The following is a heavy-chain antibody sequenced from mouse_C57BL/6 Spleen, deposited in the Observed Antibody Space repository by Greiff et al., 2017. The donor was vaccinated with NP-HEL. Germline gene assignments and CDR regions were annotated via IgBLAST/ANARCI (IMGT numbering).Heavy chain of an antibody. CDR3: TRGTYYGYDAGHYYAMDY. Sequence: EVQLVESGEGLVKPGGSLKLSCAASGFTFSSYAMSWVRQTPEKRLEWVAYISSGGDYIYYADTVKGRFTISRDNARNTLYLQMSSLKSEDTAMYYCTRGTYYGYDAGHYYAMDYWGQGTSVTVSS. D-gene: IGHD2-9*01. V-gene: IGHV5-9-1*02. J-gene: IGHJ4*01. CDR1: GFTFSSYA. CDR2: ISSGGDYI.